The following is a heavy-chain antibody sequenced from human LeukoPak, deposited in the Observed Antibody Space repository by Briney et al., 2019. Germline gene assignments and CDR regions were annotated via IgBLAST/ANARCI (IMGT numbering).Heavy chain of an antibody. Sequence: GASVKVSCKASGYTFTSYGISWVRQAPGQGLEWMGWISAYNGNTNYAQKLQGRVTMTTDTSTSTAYMELRSLRSDDTAVYYCARDHSSSWSDAFDICGQGTMVTVSS. CDR1: GYTFTSYG. CDR2: ISAYNGNT. D-gene: IGHD6-13*01. J-gene: IGHJ3*02. CDR3: ARDHSSSWSDAFDI. V-gene: IGHV1-18*01.